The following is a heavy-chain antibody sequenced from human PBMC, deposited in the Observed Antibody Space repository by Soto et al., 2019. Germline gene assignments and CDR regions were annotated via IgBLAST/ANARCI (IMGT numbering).Heavy chain of an antibody. J-gene: IGHJ4*02. Sequence: EVQLLDSGGGLVQPGGSLTLSCAASGFIFSNYVMSWVRQAPGKGLEWVSSISGTGDKTDYADSVKGRFTISRDNSKNTLDLQMNSLRGEDTAVYYCAMRPMQLRTFYYWGQGSLVTVSS. CDR1: GFIFSNYV. D-gene: IGHD1-7*01. V-gene: IGHV3-23*01. CDR3: AMRPMQLRTFYY. CDR2: ISGTGDKT.